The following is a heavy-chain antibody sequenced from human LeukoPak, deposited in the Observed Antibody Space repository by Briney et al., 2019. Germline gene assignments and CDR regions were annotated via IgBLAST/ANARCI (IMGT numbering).Heavy chain of an antibody. D-gene: IGHD2-2*02. J-gene: IGHJ6*03. Sequence: ASVKVSCKASGGTFSSYAISWVRQAPGQGLEWMGGIIPIFGTANYAQKFQGRVTITADESTSTAYMELSSLRSEDTAVYYCASGPGYCSSTSCYNYYYYYSMDVWGKGTTVTVSS. CDR3: ASGPGYCSSTSCYNYYYYYSMDV. CDR2: IIPIFGTA. CDR1: GGTFSSYA. V-gene: IGHV1-69*13.